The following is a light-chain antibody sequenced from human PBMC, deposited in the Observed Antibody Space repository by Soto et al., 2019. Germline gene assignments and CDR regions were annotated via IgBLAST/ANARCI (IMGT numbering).Light chain of an antibody. CDR3: QRYGSSGT. V-gene: IGKV3-20*01. CDR1: QTVNSSY. J-gene: IGKJ1*01. CDR2: GAC. Sequence: LTQSPGTLALSPGETVTLSCRAKQTVNSSYCAWYQHKPGQAPRLPFWGACSRATGIPGRFSGSGSGTGFALPFGRLEPEDFAVYYCQRYGSSGTFGQGTKVDIK.